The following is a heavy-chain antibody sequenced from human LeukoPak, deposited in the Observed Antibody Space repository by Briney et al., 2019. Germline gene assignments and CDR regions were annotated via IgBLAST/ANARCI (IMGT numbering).Heavy chain of an antibody. D-gene: IGHD1-14*01. V-gene: IGHV4-39*01. CDR1: GGSISRSDYF. CDR3: ASRTMGTKSIDY. CDR2: MYYSGST. Sequence: PSETLSLTCTVSGGSISRSDYFWGWIRQPPGKGLEWIGSMYYSGSTYYNPSLKSRVTISVDTSKNQFSLKLSSVTAADTAVYYYASRTMGTKSIDYWGQGTLVTVSS. J-gene: IGHJ4*02.